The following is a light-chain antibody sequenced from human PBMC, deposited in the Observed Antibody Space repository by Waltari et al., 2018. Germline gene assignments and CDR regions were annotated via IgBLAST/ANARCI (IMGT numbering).Light chain of an antibody. J-gene: IGKJ1*01. CDR1: QTVLHSSDTKNY. Sequence: DIVMTQSPASLAVSPGERATINCKSSQTVLHSSDTKNYVAWYQKKPGQPPTLLIYWSSTRESGVPDRFSGSGSGTDFTLTISSLQAEDVAVYYCHQYSSTPWTFGQGTKVEVK. CDR2: WSS. V-gene: IGKV4-1*01. CDR3: HQYSSTPWT.